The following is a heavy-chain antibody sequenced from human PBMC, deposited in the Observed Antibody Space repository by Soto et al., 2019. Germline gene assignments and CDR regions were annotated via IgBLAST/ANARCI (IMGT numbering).Heavy chain of an antibody. J-gene: IGHJ4*02. CDR3: QKTGGYSAQTGGYDY. CDR2: IIPIFGTA. V-gene: IGHV1-69*01. Sequence: QVQLVQSGAEVKKPGSSVKVSCKASGGTFSSYAISWVRQASGQGLEWMGGIIPIFGTANYAQKFQGRVRITAHESTSTAYMELSSLRSEDTAVYYCQKTGGYSAQTGGYDYWGQGTLVTVSS. CDR1: GGTFSSYA. D-gene: IGHD5-12*01.